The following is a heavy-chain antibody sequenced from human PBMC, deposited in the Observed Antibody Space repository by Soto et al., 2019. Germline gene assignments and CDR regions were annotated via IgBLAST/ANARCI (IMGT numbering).Heavy chain of an antibody. V-gene: IGHV4-39*07. Sequence: PSETLSLTCTVSGASISGSNFYWGWTRQSPGKGLEWIASVDHTGHSYYNPSLRSRVTVSVDTSRNQCSLKVRSVTAADTAVYYCAGMAYTSGLRFDPWGPGTLVTVSS. CDR3: AGMAYTSGLRFDP. J-gene: IGHJ5*02. D-gene: IGHD6-19*01. CDR2: VDHTGHS. CDR1: GASISGSNFY.